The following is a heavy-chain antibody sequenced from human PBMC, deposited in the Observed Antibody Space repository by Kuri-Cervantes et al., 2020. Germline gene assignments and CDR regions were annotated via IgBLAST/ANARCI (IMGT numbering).Heavy chain of an antibody. CDR2: INPSSGGT. CDR3: AGGDIAVAGYYYYMDV. Sequence: ASVKVSCKASGYTFTGYYIHWVRQAPGQGLEWMGWINPSSGGTIYAQKFQGRVTMTRDTSTSTVYMELSSLRSEDTAVYYCAGGDIAVAGYYYYMDVWGKGTTVTVSS. V-gene: IGHV1-2*02. D-gene: IGHD6-19*01. J-gene: IGHJ6*03. CDR1: GYTFTGYY.